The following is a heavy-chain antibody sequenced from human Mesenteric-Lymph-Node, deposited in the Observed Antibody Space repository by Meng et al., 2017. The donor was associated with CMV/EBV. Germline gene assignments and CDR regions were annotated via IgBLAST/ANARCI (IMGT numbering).Heavy chain of an antibody. J-gene: IGHJ3*02. CDR1: GFTFSSYA. CDR3: ARDHKVQTSLVVVTRIAFDI. V-gene: IGHV3-23*01. CDR2: ISGSGGST. D-gene: IGHD3-22*01. Sequence: GESLKISCAASGFTFSSYAMSWVRQAPGKGLEWVSAISGSGGSTYYADSVKGRFTISRDNSKNTLYLQMNSLRAEDTAVYYCARDHKVQTSLVVVTRIAFDIWGQGTMVTVSS.